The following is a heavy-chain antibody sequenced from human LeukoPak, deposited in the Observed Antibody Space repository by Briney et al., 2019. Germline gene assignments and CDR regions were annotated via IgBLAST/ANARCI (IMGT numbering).Heavy chain of an antibody. V-gene: IGHV3-13*01. CDR1: GFTFSSYD. CDR3: ARGQGYYDSSGYYYVLSSDWYFDL. D-gene: IGHD3-22*01. CDR2: IGTAGDT. J-gene: IGHJ2*01. Sequence: GGSLRLSCAASGFTFSSYDMHWVRQATGKGLEWVSAIGTAGDTCYPGSVKGRFTISRENAKNSLYLQMNSLRAGDTAVYYCARGQGYYDSSGYYYVLSSDWYFDLWGRGTLVTVSS.